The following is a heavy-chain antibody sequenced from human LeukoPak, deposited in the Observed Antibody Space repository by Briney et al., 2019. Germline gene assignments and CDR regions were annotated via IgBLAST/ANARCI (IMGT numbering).Heavy chain of an antibody. V-gene: IGHV3-15*01. CDR1: GFSINTSSYY. CDR2: IKTNAGGGTT. Sequence: ETLSLTCTVSGFSINTSSYYWGWIRQPPGKGLEWVGRIKTNAGGGTTDYAAPVKGRFTISRDDSMNTLYLQMNSLEPEDTAVYYCVWSGLNWFGLWGQGTLVTVSS. CDR3: VWSGLNWFGL. J-gene: IGHJ5*02. D-gene: IGHD3-3*01.